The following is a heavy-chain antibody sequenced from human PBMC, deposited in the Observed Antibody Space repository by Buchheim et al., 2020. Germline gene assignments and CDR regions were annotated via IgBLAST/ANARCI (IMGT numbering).Heavy chain of an antibody. CDR3: ARGGAKYDN. V-gene: IGHV4-4*02. D-gene: IGHD1-26*01. Sequence: QVQLQESGPGLVKPSGTLSLTCVVSGGSISSSNWRNWVRQSPEKGLEWIGEVYLSGNTNYNPSLKSRVTISVDTSKNQFSLKLTSVTAADTAVYYCARGGAKYDNWGPGTL. J-gene: IGHJ4*02. CDR1: GGSISSSNW. CDR2: VYLSGNT.